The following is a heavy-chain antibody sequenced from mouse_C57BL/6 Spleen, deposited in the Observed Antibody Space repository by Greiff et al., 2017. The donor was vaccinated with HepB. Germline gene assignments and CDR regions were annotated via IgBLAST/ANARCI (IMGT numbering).Heavy chain of an antibody. D-gene: IGHD2-5*01. V-gene: IGHV3-6*01. CDR3: ARDWDSNYGY. J-gene: IGHJ2*01. CDR2: ISYDGSN. Sequence: VQLKESGPGLVKPSQSLSLTCSVTGYSITSGYYWNWIRQFPGNKLEWMGYISYDGSNNYNPSLKNRISITRDTSKNQFFLKLNSVTTEDTAKYYCARDWDSNYGYWGQGTTLTVSS. CDR1: GYSITSGYY.